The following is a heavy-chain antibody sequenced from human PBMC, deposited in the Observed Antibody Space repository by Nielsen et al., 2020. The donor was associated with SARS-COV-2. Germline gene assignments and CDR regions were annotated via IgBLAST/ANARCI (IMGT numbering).Heavy chain of an antibody. CDR1: GFTFSSYW. CDR2: ISGSGRGT. CDR3: AKGGLSIYGDSYFFDD. J-gene: IGHJ4*02. V-gene: IGHV3-23*01. D-gene: IGHD4-17*01. Sequence: GESLKISCAASGFTFSSYWMSWVRQAPGKGLEWVARISGSGRGTSYADSVKGRFTISRDNSNNMVYLQVDALRADDTAVYYCAKGGLSIYGDSYFFDDWGQGSLVTVSS.